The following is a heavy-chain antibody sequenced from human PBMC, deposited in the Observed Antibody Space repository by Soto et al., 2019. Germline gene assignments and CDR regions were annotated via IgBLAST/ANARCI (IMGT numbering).Heavy chain of an antibody. D-gene: IGHD6-6*01. Sequence: GSLRLSCAASGFTFSSYWMHWVRQAPGKGLVWVSRINSDGSSTSYADSVKGRFTISRDNAKNTLYLQMNSLRAEDTAVFYCARDPSIAAYDYWGQGTLVTVSS. CDR1: GFTFSSYW. V-gene: IGHV3-74*01. CDR3: ARDPSIAAYDY. J-gene: IGHJ4*02. CDR2: INSDGSST.